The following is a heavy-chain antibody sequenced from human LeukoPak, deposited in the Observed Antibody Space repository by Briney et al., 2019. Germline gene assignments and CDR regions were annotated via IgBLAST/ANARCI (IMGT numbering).Heavy chain of an antibody. D-gene: IGHD3-16*01. CDR3: GKDGGGTQNGFFDV. CDR2: ISSSGVNT. J-gene: IGHJ2*01. Sequence: GGSLRLSCAASGFTFTTYAMSWVRQAPGKGLEWVSTISSSGVNTYYADSVKGRFTISRDTSSNALYLQMNSLTVEDTDVYYWGKDGGGTQNGFFDVGGGGTLVAVPS. CDR1: GFTFTTYA. V-gene: IGHV3-23*01.